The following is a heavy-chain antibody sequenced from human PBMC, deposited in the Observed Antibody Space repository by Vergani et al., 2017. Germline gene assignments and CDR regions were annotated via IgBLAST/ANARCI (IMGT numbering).Heavy chain of an antibody. Sequence: QVQLVQSGAEVKKPGSSVKVSCKASGGTFSSYTISWVRQAPGQGLEWMGRIIPILGIANYAQKFQGRVTITADKSTSTAYMELSSLRSEDTAGYYCARGSVRGVIDYYYGMDVWGQGTTVTVSS. V-gene: IGHV1-69*02. CDR3: ARGSVRGVIDYYYGMDV. CDR1: GGTFSSYT. D-gene: IGHD3-10*01. CDR2: IIPILGIA. J-gene: IGHJ6*02.